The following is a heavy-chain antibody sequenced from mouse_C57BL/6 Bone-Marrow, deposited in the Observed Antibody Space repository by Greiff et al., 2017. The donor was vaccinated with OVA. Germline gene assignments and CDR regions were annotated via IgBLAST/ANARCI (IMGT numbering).Heavy chain of an antibody. CDR2: ILPGSGST. CDR3: ARRIYYGNYVPFYYFDY. CDR1: GYTFTGYW. V-gene: IGHV1-9*01. J-gene: IGHJ2*01. Sequence: QVQLKQSGAELMKPGASVKLSCKATGYTFTGYWIEWVKQRPGHGLEWIGEILPGSGSTNYNEKFKGKATFTADTSSNTAYMQLSSLTTEDSAIYYCARRIYYGNYVPFYYFDYWGQGTTLTVSS. D-gene: IGHD2-1*01.